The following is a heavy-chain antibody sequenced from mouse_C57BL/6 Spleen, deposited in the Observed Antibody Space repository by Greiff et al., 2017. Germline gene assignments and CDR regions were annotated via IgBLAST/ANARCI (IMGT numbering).Heavy chain of an antibody. CDR1: GYSITSGYY. CDR3: ARERDYYGSSYGFDY. Sequence: VQLQQSGPGLVKPSQSLSLTCSVTGYSITSGYYWNWIRQFPGNKLEWMGYISYDGSNNYNPSLKNRISITRDTSKNQFFLKLNSVTTEDTATYYCARERDYYGSSYGFDYWGQGTTLTVSS. J-gene: IGHJ2*01. CDR2: ISYDGSN. D-gene: IGHD1-1*01. V-gene: IGHV3-6*01.